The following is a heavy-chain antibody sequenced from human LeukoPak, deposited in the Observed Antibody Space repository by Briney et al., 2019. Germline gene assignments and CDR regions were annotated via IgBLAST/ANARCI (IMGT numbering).Heavy chain of an antibody. CDR1: GFTFSDYY. CDR2: ISSSGSTM. D-gene: IGHD3-10*01. J-gene: IGHJ4*02. Sequence: GGSLRLSCAASGFTFSDYYMSWIRQPPGKGLEWVSYISSSGSTMYYADSVKGRFTISRDNAKNSLYLQMNSLRTEDTAVYYWARDRGDYFDYWGQGPLVTVSS. V-gene: IGHV3-11*01. CDR3: ARDRGDYFDY.